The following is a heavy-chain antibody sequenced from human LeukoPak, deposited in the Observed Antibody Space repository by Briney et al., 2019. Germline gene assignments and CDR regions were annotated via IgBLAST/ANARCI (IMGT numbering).Heavy chain of an antibody. CDR3: ARDEYTFGLLEY. V-gene: IGHV4-39*07. CDR1: VGSISSSSYY. CDR2: IYYSGST. J-gene: IGHJ4*02. Sequence: SETLSLTCTVSVGSISSSSYYWGWIRQPPGKGLEWIGSIYYSGSTYYNPSLKSRVTISVDTSKNQFSLKLSSVTAADTAVYYCARDEYTFGLLEYWGKGTLVTVSS. D-gene: IGHD2-2*02.